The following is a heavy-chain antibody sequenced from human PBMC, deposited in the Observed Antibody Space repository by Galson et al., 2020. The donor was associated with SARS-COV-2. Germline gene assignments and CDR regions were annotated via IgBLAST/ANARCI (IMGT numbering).Heavy chain of an antibody. CDR3: ARVGGMATTPANYYYYGLDV. D-gene: IGHD2-15*01. V-gene: IGHV3-21*01. Sequence: GGSLRLSCAASGFPFSSYRMNWVRQAPGKGLEWVSSISAGSSYIYYADSVKGRFNISRDNAKNSLYLQMNSLRAEDTAVYYCARVGGMATTPANYYYYGLDVWGQGTTVTVSS. CDR2: ISAGSSYI. CDR1: GFPFSSYR. J-gene: IGHJ6*02.